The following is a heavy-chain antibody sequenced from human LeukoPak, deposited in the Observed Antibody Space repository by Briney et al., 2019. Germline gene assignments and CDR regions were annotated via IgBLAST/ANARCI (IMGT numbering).Heavy chain of an antibody. CDR2: ISYDGSNK. Sequence: GRSLRLSCAASGFAFSAYGMHCVRQAPGKGLEGVAVISYDGSNKYYADSVKGRFTISRDNSKNTLYLQMNSLRAEDTAVYYCAKEATVTTGYYFDYWGQGTLVTVSS. CDR3: AKEATVTTGYYFDY. J-gene: IGHJ4*02. CDR1: GFAFSAYG. V-gene: IGHV3-30*18. D-gene: IGHD4-17*01.